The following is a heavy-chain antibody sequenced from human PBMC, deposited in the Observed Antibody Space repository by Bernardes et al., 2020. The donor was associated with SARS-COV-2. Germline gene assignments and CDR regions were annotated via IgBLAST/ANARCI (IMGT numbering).Heavy chain of an antibody. CDR1: GGPIRSNNYC. CDR3: ARVPYDSLTGYLYWFFDL. Sequence: SETLSLTCTVSGGPIRSNNYCWVWIRQPPGKGLEWIASICYSGKTHYNPSLQSRATISVDMSKNQLSLKLSSVSAADTATYYCARVPYDSLTGYLYWFFDLWGRGTLVTVSS. D-gene: IGHD3-9*01. V-gene: IGHV4-39*01. J-gene: IGHJ2*01. CDR2: ICYSGKT.